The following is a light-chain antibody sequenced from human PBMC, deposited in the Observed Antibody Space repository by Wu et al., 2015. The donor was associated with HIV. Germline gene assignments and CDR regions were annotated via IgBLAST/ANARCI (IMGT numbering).Light chain of an antibody. V-gene: IGKV1-12*01. J-gene: IGKJ3*01. CDR3: QQYYSYPFT. CDR2: AAS. CDR1: QGISSW. Sequence: DVQMTQSPSSVSASVGDRVTITCRASQGISSWLAWYQQKPGKAPKLLISAASDLQTGVPARFSGSGSGTDFTLTITCLQSEDFATYYCQQYYSYPFTFGPGTKVDI.